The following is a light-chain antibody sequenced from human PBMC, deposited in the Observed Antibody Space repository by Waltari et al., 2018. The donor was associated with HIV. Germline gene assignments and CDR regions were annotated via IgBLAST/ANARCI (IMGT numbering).Light chain of an antibody. CDR1: PTLLHTDGYNY. V-gene: IGKV2-28*01. CDR2: LGS. CDR3: MQGLQTHG. Sequence: DIVMTQSPLSLPITPGEPASISCRSGPTLLHTDGYNYLDWDVHNPGQCPQLLIYLGSNRASGVPDRFSGSGSGTKFTLKSSRVEAEDVGVYYCMQGLQTHGFGGGTRVEL. J-gene: IGKJ4*01.